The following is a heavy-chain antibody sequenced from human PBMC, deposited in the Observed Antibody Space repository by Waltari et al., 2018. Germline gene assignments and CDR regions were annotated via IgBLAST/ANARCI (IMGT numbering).Heavy chain of an antibody. CDR3: TRGGNYDFWSHRPFVDP. CDR2: IRHPGST. CDR1: GASFSAYF. J-gene: IGHJ5*02. Sequence: QVQLQQWGAGLLGPSETLSLTCAVYGASFSAYFCGWVRQPPGKGLEWIGQIRHPGSTNYNPSLKSRVTISIDTPRSQFSLRLSSVTAADTALYFCTRGGNYDFWSHRPFVDPWGQGTLVTVSS. D-gene: IGHD3-3*01. V-gene: IGHV4-34*01.